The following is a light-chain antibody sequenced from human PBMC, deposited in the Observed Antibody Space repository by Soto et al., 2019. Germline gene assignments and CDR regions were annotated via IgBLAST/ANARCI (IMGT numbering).Light chain of an antibody. V-gene: IGLV1-36*01. Sequence: QSVLTQPPSVSAAPRQRVTISCSGSSSNIGNNAVNWYQQLPGKAPKLLIYYDDLLPSGVSDRFSGSKSGTSASLAISGLQSEDEADYYCAAWDDSLNGVVFGGATKLTVL. J-gene: IGLJ2*01. CDR3: AAWDDSLNGVV. CDR1: SSNIGNNA. CDR2: YDD.